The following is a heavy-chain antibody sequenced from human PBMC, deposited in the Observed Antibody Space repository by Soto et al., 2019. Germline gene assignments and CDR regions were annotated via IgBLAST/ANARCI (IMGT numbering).Heavy chain of an antibody. CDR1: GFSLSNARMG. V-gene: IGHV2-26*01. CDR2: IFSNDEK. Sequence: SGPTLVNPTETLTLTCTVSGFSLSNARMGVSWIRQPPGKALEWLAHIFSNDEKSYSTSLKSRLTISKDASKSQVVLTMTNMDPVETATYYCGRMRADFWSGRVLLWFDPWGQGTLVTVSS. J-gene: IGHJ5*02. CDR3: GRMRADFWSGRVLLWFDP. D-gene: IGHD3-3*01.